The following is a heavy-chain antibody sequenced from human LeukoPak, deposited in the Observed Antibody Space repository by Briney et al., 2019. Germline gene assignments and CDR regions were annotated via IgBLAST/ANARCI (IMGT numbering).Heavy chain of an antibody. CDR2: ISWNSGSI. D-gene: IGHD3-22*01. CDR3: AKDPTYYYDSSGYFDY. Sequence: HAGRSLRLSCAASGFTFDDYAMPWVRQAPGKGLEWVSGISWNSGSIGYADSVKGRFTISRDNAKNSPYLQMNSLRAEDTALYYCAKDPTYYYDSSGYFDYWGQGTLVTVSS. CDR1: GFTFDDYA. J-gene: IGHJ4*02. V-gene: IGHV3-9*01.